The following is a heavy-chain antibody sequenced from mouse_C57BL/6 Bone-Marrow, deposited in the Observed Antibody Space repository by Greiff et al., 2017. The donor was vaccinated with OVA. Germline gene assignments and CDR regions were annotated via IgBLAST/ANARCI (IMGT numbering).Heavy chain of an antibody. Sequence: QVHVKQSGPELVKPGASVKLSCKASGYTFTSYYINWVKQRPGQGLEWIGWIYPRDGSTKYNEKFKGKATLTVDTSSSTAYMELHSLTSEDSAVYFCARDFRLRRYAMDYWGQGTSVTVSS. CDR2: IYPRDGST. J-gene: IGHJ4*01. D-gene: IGHD2-4*01. CDR3: ARDFRLRRYAMDY. CDR1: GYTFTSYY. V-gene: IGHV1-85*01.